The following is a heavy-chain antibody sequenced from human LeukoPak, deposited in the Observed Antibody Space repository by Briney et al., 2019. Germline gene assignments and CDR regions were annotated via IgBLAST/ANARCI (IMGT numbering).Heavy chain of an antibody. CDR3: ARDRITMVNEDPGEFDY. CDR2: IYYSGST. D-gene: IGHD3-10*01. V-gene: IGHV4-31*03. CDR1: GGSISSGGYY. Sequence: SQTLSPTCTVSGGSISSGGYYWSWIRQHPGKGLEWIGYIYYSGSTYYNPSLKSRVTISVDTSKNQFSLKLSSVTAADTAVYYCARDRITMVNEDPGEFDYWGQGTLVTVSS. J-gene: IGHJ4*02.